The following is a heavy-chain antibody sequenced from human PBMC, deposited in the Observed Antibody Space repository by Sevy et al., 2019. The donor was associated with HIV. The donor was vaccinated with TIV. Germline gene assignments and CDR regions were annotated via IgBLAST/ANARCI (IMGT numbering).Heavy chain of an antibody. J-gene: IGHJ4*02. D-gene: IGHD6-6*01. CDR2: IYHSGST. CDR1: GYSISSGYY. Sequence: SETLSLTCAVSGYSISSGYYWGWIRQPPGKGLEWIGSIYHSGSTYYNPSLKSRVTISVDTSKNQFSLKLSSVTAADTAVYYCARHGGGGSSGRFFDYWGQGTLVTVSS. V-gene: IGHV4-38-2*01. CDR3: ARHGGGGSSGRFFDY.